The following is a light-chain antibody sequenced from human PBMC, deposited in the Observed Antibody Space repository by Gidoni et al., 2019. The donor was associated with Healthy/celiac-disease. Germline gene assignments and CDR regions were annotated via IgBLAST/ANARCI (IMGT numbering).Light chain of an antibody. CDR1: QSVSSN. CDR3: QQYKNWTPLT. CDR2: GAS. J-gene: IGKJ4*01. V-gene: IGKV3D-15*01. Sequence: EIVLTQSPATLSVSPGERATLSSRASQSVSSNLAWYQQKPGQAPRLLIYGASTRATGIPARFSGSGSGTEFTLTISSLQSEDFEVDYCQQYKNWTPLTFGGGTKVEIK.